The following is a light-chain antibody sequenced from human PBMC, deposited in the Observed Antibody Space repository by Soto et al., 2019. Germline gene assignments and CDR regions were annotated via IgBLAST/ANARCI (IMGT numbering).Light chain of an antibody. CDR1: QGVSNH. Sequence: EVVMTQSPATLSLSPGERATLSCRASQGVSNHLAWYQQKPGQAPRLLIYGASTRATGIPARFSGSGSGTEFTLTISSLQSEDFAVYYCQQYDNWPPWTIGQGTKVEIK. J-gene: IGKJ1*01. CDR3: QQYDNWPPWT. V-gene: IGKV3-15*01. CDR2: GAS.